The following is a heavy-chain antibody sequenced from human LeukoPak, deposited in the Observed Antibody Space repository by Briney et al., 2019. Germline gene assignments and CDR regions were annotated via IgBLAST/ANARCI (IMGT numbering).Heavy chain of an antibody. J-gene: IGHJ4*02. V-gene: IGHV4-61*01. Sequence: SETLSLTCTVSGGSVSSGSYYWRWIRQPPGKGLEWIGYIYYSGSTNYNPSLKRRVTISVDTSKNQFSLKLSSVTAADTAVYYCARPGNMFYYDSSGYIFDYWGQGTLVTVSS. CDR1: GGSVSSGSYY. D-gene: IGHD3-22*01. CDR2: IYYSGST. CDR3: ARPGNMFYYDSSGYIFDY.